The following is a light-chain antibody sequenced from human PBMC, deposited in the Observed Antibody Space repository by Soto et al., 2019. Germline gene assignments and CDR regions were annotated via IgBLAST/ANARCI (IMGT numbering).Light chain of an antibody. CDR1: SSDVGGYNY. Sequence: QSALTQPASVSGSPGQWISITSSGTSSDVGGYNYVSWYQQYPGKAPRVLIYDVNNRPSGVSDRFSGSKSGNTATLTISGLQAEDEADYFSCSYTSDNTYVFASGTKLTVL. V-gene: IGLV2-14*03. J-gene: IGLJ1*01. CDR3: CSYTSDNTYV. CDR2: DVN.